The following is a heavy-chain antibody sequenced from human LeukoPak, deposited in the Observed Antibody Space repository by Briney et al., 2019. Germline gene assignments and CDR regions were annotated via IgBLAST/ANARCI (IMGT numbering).Heavy chain of an antibody. Sequence: GGSLRLSCSASGFTFTSHVMHWVRQAPGKGLQYVSGISMNVQTTYYAGSVKGRFTISRDNSKNTLYLQMNSLRAEDTAVYYCARDWRRGYSYGESWGQGTLVTVSS. CDR3: ARDWRRGYSYGES. V-gene: IGHV3-64*04. CDR2: ISMNVQTT. J-gene: IGHJ4*02. D-gene: IGHD5-18*01. CDR1: GFTFTSHV.